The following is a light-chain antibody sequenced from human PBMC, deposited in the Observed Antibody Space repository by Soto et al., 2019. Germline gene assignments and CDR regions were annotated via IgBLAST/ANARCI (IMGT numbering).Light chain of an antibody. CDR3: QQFHNYPPIT. J-gene: IGKJ5*01. CDR1: QGISSA. V-gene: IGKV1D-13*01. Sequence: IQLTQSPSSLPVSVGDRVTITCRASQGISSALAWYQQKPGKAPKLLIYDASSLESGVPSRFSRSGSGNDFTLNIRSLQPEDFAHYHCQQFHNYPPITVGQGTRLESK. CDR2: DAS.